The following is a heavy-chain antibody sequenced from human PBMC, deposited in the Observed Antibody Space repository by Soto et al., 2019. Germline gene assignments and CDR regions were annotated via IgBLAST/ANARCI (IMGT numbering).Heavy chain of an antibody. D-gene: IGHD2-8*01. CDR2: INHGGST. CDR3: ARGRRGCTNGVCHHYYYYYYLDV. Sequence: QVQLQQWGAGLLKPSETLSLTCAVYGGSFSGYYWSWIRQPPGKGLEWSGEINHGGSTNYNPPLKSRVTISVDTSKHQFSLKLSSVTAADTDVYYCARGRRGCTNGVCHHYYYYYYLDVWGKGTTVTVSS. CDR1: GGSFSGYY. J-gene: IGHJ6*03. V-gene: IGHV4-34*01.